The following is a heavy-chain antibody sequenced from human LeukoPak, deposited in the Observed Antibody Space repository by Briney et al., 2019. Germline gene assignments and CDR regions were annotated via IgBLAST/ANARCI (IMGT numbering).Heavy chain of an antibody. CDR1: GGSFSGYY. D-gene: IGHD2-15*01. J-gene: IGHJ6*03. V-gene: IGHV4-34*01. Sequence: SETLSLTCAVYGGSFSGYYWSWIRQPPGKGLEWIGEINHSGSTNYNPSLKSRVTISVDTSKNQFSLKLSSVTAADTAVYYCARVGYCSGGSCSSMDVWGKGTTVTVSS. CDR2: INHSGST. CDR3: ARVGYCSGGSCSSMDV.